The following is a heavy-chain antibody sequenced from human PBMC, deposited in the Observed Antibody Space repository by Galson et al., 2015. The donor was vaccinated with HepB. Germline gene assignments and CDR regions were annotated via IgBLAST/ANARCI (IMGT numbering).Heavy chain of an antibody. J-gene: IGHJ6*02. CDR3: ARRGYDYVWGSYRYTVYYGMDV. D-gene: IGHD3-16*02. CDR1: GHSFTSYW. CDR2: IDPSDSYT. Sequence: QSGAEVKKPGESLRISCKGSGHSFTSYWISWVRQMPGKGLEWMGRIDPSDSYTNYSPSFQGHVTISADKSISTAYLQWSGLKASDTAMYYCARRGYDYVWGSYRYTVYYGMDVWGQGTTVTVSS. V-gene: IGHV5-10-1*01.